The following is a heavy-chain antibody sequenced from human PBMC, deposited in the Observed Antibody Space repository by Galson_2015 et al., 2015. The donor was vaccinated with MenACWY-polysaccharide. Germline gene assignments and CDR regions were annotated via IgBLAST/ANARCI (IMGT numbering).Heavy chain of an antibody. V-gene: IGHV2-5*02. CDR1: GFSLSTSTVG. CDR3: ARIAGTGDFDY. D-gene: IGHD6-19*01. J-gene: IGHJ4*02. Sequence: PALVKPTQTLTLTCTFSGFSLSTSTVGVGWIRQPPGKALEWLVIIYWDDDKRYSPSLKSRITITKDTSKNRVVLTLTNMDPVDTATYYCARIAGTGDFDYWGPGTLVTVSS. CDR2: IYWDDDK.